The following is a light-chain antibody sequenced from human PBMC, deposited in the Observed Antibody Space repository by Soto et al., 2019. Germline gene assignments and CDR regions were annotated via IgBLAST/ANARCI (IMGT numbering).Light chain of an antibody. J-gene: IGKJ2*01. CDR3: QQSYSTPPVT. CDR2: AAS. CDR1: QSISSY. Sequence: DIQMTQSPSSLSASVGERVTITCRASQSISSYLNWYQQKPGKAPKLLIYAASSLQSGVPSRFSGSGSGTDFTLTISSLQPEDFATNYCQQSYSTPPVTFGQGTKLEIK. V-gene: IGKV1-39*01.